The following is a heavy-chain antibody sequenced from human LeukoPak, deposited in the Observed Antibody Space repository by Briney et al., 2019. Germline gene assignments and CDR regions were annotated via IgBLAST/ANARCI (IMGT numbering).Heavy chain of an antibody. J-gene: IGHJ6*02. CDR3: ARNRYCSSTSCPRSPXRXARXFSYYYYYGMDV. CDR1: GYTFTSYD. V-gene: IGHV1-8*01. D-gene: IGHD2-2*01. CDR2: MNPNSGNT. Sequence: ASVKVSCKASGYTFTSYDINWVRQATGQGLEWMGWMNPNSGNTGYAQKFQGRVTMTRNTSISTAYMELSSLRSDDTAVYYCARNRYCSSTSCPRSPXRXARXFSYYYYYGMDVWGQGTTVTVSS.